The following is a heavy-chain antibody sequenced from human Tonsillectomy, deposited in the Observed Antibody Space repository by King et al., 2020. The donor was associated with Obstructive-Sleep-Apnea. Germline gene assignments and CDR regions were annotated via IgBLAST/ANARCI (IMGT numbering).Heavy chain of an antibody. Sequence: VQLVESGGGLVQPGGSLRLSCAASGFTFKNYWMIWVRQVPGKGLEWVANINRDGTQKNYVDSVKGRFTISRDNSRKSLSLQMNSLRAEDTAVYNCTKDLSPAASGSYFDAFDIWGQGTMVTVSS. V-gene: IGHV3-7*01. CDR1: GFTFKNYW. CDR2: INRDGTQK. CDR3: TKDLSPAASGSYFDAFDI. J-gene: IGHJ3*02. D-gene: IGHD3-10*01.